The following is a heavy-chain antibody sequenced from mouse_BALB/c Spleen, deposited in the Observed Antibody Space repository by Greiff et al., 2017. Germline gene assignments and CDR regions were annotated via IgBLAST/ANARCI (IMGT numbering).Heavy chain of an antibody. Sequence: EAGGGLVQPKGSLKLSCAASGFTFNTNAMNWVRQAPGKGLEWVARIRSKSNNYATYYAYSVKDRFTISRDDSQSMLYLQMNNLKTEDTAMYYCVRGGYYFDYWGQGTTLTVSS. CDR2: IRSKSNNYAT. CDR1: GFTFNTNA. J-gene: IGHJ2*01. CDR3: VRGGYYFDY. V-gene: IGHV10S3*01.